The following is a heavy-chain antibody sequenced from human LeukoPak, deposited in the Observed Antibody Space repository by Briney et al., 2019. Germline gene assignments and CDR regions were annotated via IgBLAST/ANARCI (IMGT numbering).Heavy chain of an antibody. CDR3: AREQYYYDSSGCVDY. V-gene: IGHV3-23*01. D-gene: IGHD3-22*01. Sequence: GGSLRLSCAASGFTFNSYAMSWVRQAPEKGLEWVATISGSGGGTYYADSVKGRFTISRDNAKNSLYLQMNSLRAEDTAVYYCAREQYYYDSSGCVDYWGQGALVTVSS. CDR1: GFTFNSYA. CDR2: ISGSGGGT. J-gene: IGHJ4*02.